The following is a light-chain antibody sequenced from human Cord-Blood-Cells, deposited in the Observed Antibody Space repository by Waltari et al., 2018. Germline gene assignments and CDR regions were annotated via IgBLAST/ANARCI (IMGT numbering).Light chain of an antibody. V-gene: IGKV1-39*01. CDR2: AAS. CDR1: QSISSY. CDR3: QQSYSTPRWT. Sequence: DIQMTQSPSSLTASVGDRLTITCRASQSISSYLNWYQQKPGKAPKLLVYAASSLQSGVPSRFSGSGSGTDFTLPISSLQPEDFATYYCQQSYSTPRWTFGQGTKVEIK. J-gene: IGKJ1*01.